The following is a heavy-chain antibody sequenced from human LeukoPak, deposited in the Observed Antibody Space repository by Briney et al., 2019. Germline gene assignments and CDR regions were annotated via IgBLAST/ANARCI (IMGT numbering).Heavy chain of an antibody. J-gene: IGHJ6*03. D-gene: IGHD6-13*01. CDR3: ARGLYSSSWGRYYYYYMDV. V-gene: IGHV1-69*05. CDR1: GGTFSSYA. CDR2: IIPIFGTA. Sequence: GASVKVSCKASGGTFSSYAISWVRQAPGQGLEWMGGIIPIFGTANYAQKFQGRVTITTDESTSTAYMELSSLRSEDTAVYYCARGLYSSSWGRYYYYYMDVWGKGTTVTVSS.